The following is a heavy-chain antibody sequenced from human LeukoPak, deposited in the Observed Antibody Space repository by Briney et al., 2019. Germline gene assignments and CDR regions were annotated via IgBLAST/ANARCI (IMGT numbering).Heavy chain of an antibody. V-gene: IGHV1-24*01. D-gene: IGHD1-26*01. CDR3: AKVGATGEWFDP. Sequence: ASVKVSCKVSGYTLTELSMHWVRQAPGKGLEWMGGFDPEDGETIYAQKFQGRVTMTEDTSTDTAYMELSSLRSEDTAVYYCAKVGATGEWFDPWGQGILVTVSS. CDR2: FDPEDGET. J-gene: IGHJ5*02. CDR1: GYTLTELS.